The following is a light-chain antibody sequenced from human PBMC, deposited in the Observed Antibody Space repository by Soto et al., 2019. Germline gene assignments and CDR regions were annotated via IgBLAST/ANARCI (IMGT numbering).Light chain of an antibody. CDR2: GNS. V-gene: IGLV1-40*01. Sequence: QSVLTQPPSVSGAPGQRVTISCTGSSSNIGAGYDVNWYQQLPGTAPKLLIYGNSNRPSGVPERFSGSKSGTSASLAITGLQAEDEADYYCQSYDNRLSGLFGPGTKVTVL. CDR3: QSYDNRLSGL. J-gene: IGLJ1*01. CDR1: SSNIGAGYD.